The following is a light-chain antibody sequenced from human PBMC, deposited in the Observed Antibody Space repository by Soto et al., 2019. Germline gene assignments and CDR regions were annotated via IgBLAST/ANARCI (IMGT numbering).Light chain of an antibody. Sequence: DIQMTQSPSSLSASVGDRVTITCRASQSISSYLNWYQQKPGKAPKLLIYAASSLQSGVPSRFSGSGSGTEFPLTISSLQPDDFATYYCQQYNSYPYTFGQGTRLEIK. J-gene: IGKJ5*01. V-gene: IGKV1-39*01. CDR2: AAS. CDR1: QSISSY. CDR3: QQYNSYPYT.